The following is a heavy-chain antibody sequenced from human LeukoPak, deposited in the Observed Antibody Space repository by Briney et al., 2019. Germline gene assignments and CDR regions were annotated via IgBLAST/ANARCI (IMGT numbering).Heavy chain of an antibody. CDR3: ARVIEGTSTGAPGYHYYSSYMDV. J-gene: IGHJ6*03. CDR2: IRYDGSNK. D-gene: IGHD3-16*02. Sequence: GGSLRLSCAASGFTFSSYGMNWVRQAPGKGLEWVAFIRYDGSNKFYADSVKGRFTISRDNSKNTLYLQRNSLRAEDTAAYYCARVIEGTSTGAPGYHYYSSYMDVWGKGTTVTVSS. CDR1: GFTFSSYG. V-gene: IGHV3-30*02.